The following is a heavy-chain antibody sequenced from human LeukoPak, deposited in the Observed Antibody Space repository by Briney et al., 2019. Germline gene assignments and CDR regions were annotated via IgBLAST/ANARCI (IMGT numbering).Heavy chain of an antibody. Sequence: PGGSLRLSCAASGFSFGGYALHWVRQAPGKGLEWVASISWNSGDIVHADSVKGRFTISRDNAKNSLYLQMDSLRTEDTALYYCVRDHGYWKFDIWGHGTMVAVSS. CDR3: VRDHGYWKFDI. CDR1: GFSFGGYA. CDR2: ISWNSGDI. D-gene: IGHD5-24*01. J-gene: IGHJ3*02. V-gene: IGHV3-9*01.